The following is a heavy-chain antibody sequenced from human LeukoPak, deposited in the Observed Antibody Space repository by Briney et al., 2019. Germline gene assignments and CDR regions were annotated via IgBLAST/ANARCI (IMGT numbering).Heavy chain of an antibody. CDR2: VTHTWIT. CDR3: ARVVPAATYYYYYGMDV. CDR1: GDSISDSY. J-gene: IGHJ6*02. D-gene: IGHD2-2*01. V-gene: IGHV4-59*01. Sequence: PSETLSLTCTVSGDSISDSYLSWIRQPPGKGLEWIGYVTHTWITNYNAALKSRVTISVGTSMNQFSLKLSSVTAADTAVYYCARVVPAATYYYYYGMDVWGQGTTVTVSS.